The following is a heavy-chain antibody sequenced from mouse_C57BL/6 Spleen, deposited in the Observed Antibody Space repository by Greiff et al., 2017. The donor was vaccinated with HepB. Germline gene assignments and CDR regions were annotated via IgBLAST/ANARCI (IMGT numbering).Heavy chain of an antibody. CDR1: GYAFSSSW. CDR2: IYPGDGDT. D-gene: IGHD2-10*01. Sequence: QVQLQQSGPELVKPGASVKISCKASGYAFSSSWMNWVKQRPGKGLEWIGRIYPGDGDTNYNGKFKGKATLTADKSSSTAYMQLSSLTSEDSAVYFCARSYYDCYSMDYWGQGTSVTVSS. CDR3: ARSYYDCYSMDY. V-gene: IGHV1-82*01. J-gene: IGHJ4*01.